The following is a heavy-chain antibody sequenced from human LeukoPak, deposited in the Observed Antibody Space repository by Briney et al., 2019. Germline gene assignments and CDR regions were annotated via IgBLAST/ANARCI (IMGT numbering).Heavy chain of an antibody. Sequence: ASVKVSCKASGYTFTTYYMHWLRQAAGQGLQWMGIINPSGGSTTYAQKFQGRVTMTRDTPTVTAYMELSSLRSEDTAVYYCARGKAASGDVFDFWGQGTMVTVSS. CDR2: INPSGGST. CDR1: GYTFTTYY. J-gene: IGHJ3*01. D-gene: IGHD2-15*01. V-gene: IGHV1-46*01. CDR3: ARGKAASGDVFDF.